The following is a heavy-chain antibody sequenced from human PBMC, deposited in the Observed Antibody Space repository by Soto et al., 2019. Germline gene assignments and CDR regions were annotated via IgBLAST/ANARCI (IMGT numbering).Heavy chain of an antibody. D-gene: IGHD1-1*01. CDR2: IWYDGSNK. CDR3: ARDELERRIFDY. Sequence: GGSLRLSCAASGFTFSSYGMHWVRQAPGKGLEWVAVIWYDGSNKYYADSVKGRFTISRDNSKNTLYLQMNSLRAEDTAVYYCARDELERRIFDYWGQGTLVTVSS. J-gene: IGHJ4*02. V-gene: IGHV3-33*01. CDR1: GFTFSSYG.